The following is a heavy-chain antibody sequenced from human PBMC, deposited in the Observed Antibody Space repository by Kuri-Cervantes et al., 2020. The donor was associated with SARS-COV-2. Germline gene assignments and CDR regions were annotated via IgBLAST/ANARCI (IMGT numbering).Heavy chain of an antibody. Sequence: GSLRLSCTVSGGSISSYYWSWIRQPAGKGLEWIGRIYTSGSTNHNPSLKSRVTMSVDTSKNQFSLKLSSVTAADTAVYYCARVKGDDFWSGRQSDAFDIWGQGTMVTVSS. J-gene: IGHJ3*02. CDR2: IYTSGST. D-gene: IGHD3-3*01. CDR1: GGSISSYY. V-gene: IGHV4-4*07. CDR3: ARVKGDDFWSGRQSDAFDI.